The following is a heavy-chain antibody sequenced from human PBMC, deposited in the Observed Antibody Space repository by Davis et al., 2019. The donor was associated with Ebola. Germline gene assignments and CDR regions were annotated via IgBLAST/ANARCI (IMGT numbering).Heavy chain of an antibody. D-gene: IGHD4-17*01. CDR2: ISYDGSNK. Sequence: GESLKISCAASGFTFSSYAMHWVRQAPGKGLEWVAVISYDGSNKYYADSVKGRFTISRDNSKNTLYLQMNSLRAEDTAVYYCARPTHGIYGDLGTFQHWGQGTLVTVSS. J-gene: IGHJ1*01. V-gene: IGHV3-30-3*01. CDR3: ARPTHGIYGDLGTFQH. CDR1: GFTFSSYA.